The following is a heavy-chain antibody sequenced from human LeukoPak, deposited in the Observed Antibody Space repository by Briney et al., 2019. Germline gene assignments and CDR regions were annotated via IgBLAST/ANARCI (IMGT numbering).Heavy chain of an antibody. CDR3: ARGDCTNGVCYGRSEWFDP. Sequence: GGSLRLSCAASGFTFSSYGMHWVRQAPGKGLEWVAFIRYDGSNKYYADSVKGRFTISRDNSKNTLYLQMSSLRAEDTAVYYCARGDCTNGVCYGRSEWFDPWGQGTLVTVSS. CDR1: GFTFSSYG. CDR2: IRYDGSNK. D-gene: IGHD2-8*01. J-gene: IGHJ5*02. V-gene: IGHV3-30*02.